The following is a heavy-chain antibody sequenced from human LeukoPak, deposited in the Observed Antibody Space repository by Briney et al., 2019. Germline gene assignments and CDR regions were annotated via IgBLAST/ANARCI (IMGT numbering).Heavy chain of an antibody. J-gene: IGHJ6*03. Sequence: SVKVSCKASGGTFSSYAISWVRQAPGQGLEWMGRIIPIFGPANYPQNFQGRVTISTDKSTTPDYMELSSLRFDDTAVYYCARDDRLWGGNPNMDVWGKGTTVTVS. CDR1: GGTFSSYA. CDR2: IIPIFGPA. CDR3: ARDDRLWGGNPNMDV. D-gene: IGHD4-23*01. V-gene: IGHV1-69*05.